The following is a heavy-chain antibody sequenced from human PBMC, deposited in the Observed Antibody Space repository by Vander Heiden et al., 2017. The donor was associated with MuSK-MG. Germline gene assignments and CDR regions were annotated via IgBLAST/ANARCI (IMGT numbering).Heavy chain of an antibody. Sequence: EVQLVESGGGLVTPGGSLRLSCPASGFTFSSYSMNWVRQAPGKGLEWVSSISSSSSYIYYADSVKGRFTISRDNAKNSLYLQMNSLRAEDTAVYYCARDMVGGVGYWGQGTLVTVSS. CDR2: ISSSSSYI. V-gene: IGHV3-21*01. J-gene: IGHJ4*02. D-gene: IGHD1-26*01. CDR1: GFTFSSYS. CDR3: ARDMVGGVGY.